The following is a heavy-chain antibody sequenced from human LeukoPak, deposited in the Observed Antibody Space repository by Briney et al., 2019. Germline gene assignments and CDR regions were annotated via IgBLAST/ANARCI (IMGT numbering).Heavy chain of an antibody. Sequence: PSETLSLTCAVYGGSFSGYYWSWIRQPPGKGLEWIGEVNHSGSANYNPSLKSRVTISVDTSKNQFSLKLSSVTAADTAVYYCARVPLYGDYGNWFDPWGQGTLVTVSS. CDR2: VNHSGSA. CDR3: ARVPLYGDYGNWFDP. J-gene: IGHJ5*02. D-gene: IGHD4-17*01. V-gene: IGHV4-34*01. CDR1: GGSFSGYY.